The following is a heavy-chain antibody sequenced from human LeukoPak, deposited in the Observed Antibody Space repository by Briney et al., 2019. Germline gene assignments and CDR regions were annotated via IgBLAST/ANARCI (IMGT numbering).Heavy chain of an antibody. D-gene: IGHD2-2*01. J-gene: IGHJ3*02. Sequence: SETLSLTCTVSGGSISSYYWSWIRQPAGKGLEWIGRIYTSGSTNYNPSLKSRVTMSVDTSKNQFSLKLSSVTAADTAVYYCARVRSIVVVPAAAGSYRDAFDIWGQGTMVTVSS. CDR1: GGSISSYY. CDR3: ARVRSIVVVPAAAGSYRDAFDI. CDR2: IYTSGST. V-gene: IGHV4-4*07.